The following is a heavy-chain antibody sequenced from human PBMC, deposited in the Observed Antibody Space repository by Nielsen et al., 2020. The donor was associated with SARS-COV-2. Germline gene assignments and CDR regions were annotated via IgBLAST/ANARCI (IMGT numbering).Heavy chain of an antibody. CDR2: IWYDGSNK. CDR1: GFTFSSYG. Sequence: GESLKISCAASGFTFSSYGMHWVRQAPGKGLEWVAVIWYDGSNKYYADSVKGRFTISRDNSKNTLYLQMNSLRAEDTAVYYCARGRDSSGWYWFDPWGQGTLVTVSS. D-gene: IGHD6-19*01. CDR3: ARGRDSSGWYWFDP. J-gene: IGHJ5*02. V-gene: IGHV3-33*01.